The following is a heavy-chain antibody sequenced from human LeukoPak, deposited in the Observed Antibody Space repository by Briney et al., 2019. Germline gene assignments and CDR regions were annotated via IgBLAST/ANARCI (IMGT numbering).Heavy chain of an antibody. CDR1: GVSFSGYY. D-gene: IGHD3-22*01. CDR3: ARIPGITMIVASGKGMDV. CDR2: INHSGST. J-gene: IGHJ6*02. V-gene: IGHV4-34*01. Sequence: SETLSLTCAVYGVSFSGYYWSWIRQPPGKGLEWIGEINHSGSTNYNPSLKSRVTISVDTSKNQFSLKLSSVTAADTAVYYCARIPGITMIVASGKGMDVWGQGTTVTVSS.